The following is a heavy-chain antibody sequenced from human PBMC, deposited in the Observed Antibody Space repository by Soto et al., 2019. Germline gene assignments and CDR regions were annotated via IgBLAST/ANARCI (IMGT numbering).Heavy chain of an antibody. CDR2: ISSSSSYI. D-gene: IGHD1-7*01. J-gene: IGHJ4*02. CDR3: ARDRDWNYADEFDY. V-gene: IGHV3-21*01. CDR1: GFTFSSYS. Sequence: GGSLRLSCAASGFTFSSYSMNWVRQAPGKGLEWVSSISSSSSYIYYADSVKGRFTISRDNAKNSLYLQMNSLRAEDTAVYYCARDRDWNYADEFDYWGQGTLVTVS.